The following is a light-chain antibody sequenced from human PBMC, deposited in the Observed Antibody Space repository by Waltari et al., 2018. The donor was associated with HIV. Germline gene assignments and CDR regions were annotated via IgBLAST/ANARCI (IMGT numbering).Light chain of an antibody. CDR3: QQSYYSPT. V-gene: IGKV1-39*01. Sequence: DIQMTQSHSSLSASIGDRVNITCRASQNIKNYLNWYQQKAGQAPKILIYTATTLHTGVPSRFSGSGSGTDFTLTITNLQREDFAVYFCQQSYYSPTFGPGTTVDIK. J-gene: IGKJ3*01. CDR2: TAT. CDR1: QNIKNY.